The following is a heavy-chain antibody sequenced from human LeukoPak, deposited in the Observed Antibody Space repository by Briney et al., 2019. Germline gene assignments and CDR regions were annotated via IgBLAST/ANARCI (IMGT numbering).Heavy chain of an antibody. CDR1: GYTFTSYG. CDR3: ARVGYDFRFDP. V-gene: IGHV1-18*01. D-gene: IGHD3-3*01. CDR2: ISAYNGNT. Sequence: ASVKVSCKASGYTFTSYGISWVRQAPGQGLEWMGWISAYNGNTNYAQKFQGRVTMTRDTSISTAYMELSRLRSDDTAVYYCARVGYDFRFDPWGQGTLVTVSS. J-gene: IGHJ5*02.